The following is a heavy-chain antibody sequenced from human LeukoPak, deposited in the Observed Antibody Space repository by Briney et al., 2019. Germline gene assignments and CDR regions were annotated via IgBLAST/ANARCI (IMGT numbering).Heavy chain of an antibody. CDR1: GYTFTSYG. V-gene: IGHV1-18*01. D-gene: IGHD3-3*01. CDR2: ISAYNGNT. CDR3: AREMGDDFWSGYYYFDY. Sequence: ASVKVSCKASGYTFTSYGISWVRQAPGQGLEWMGWISAYNGNTNYAQKLQGGVTMTTDTSTSTAYMELRSLRSDDTAVYYCAREMGDDFWSGYYYFDYWGQGILVTVSS. J-gene: IGHJ4*02.